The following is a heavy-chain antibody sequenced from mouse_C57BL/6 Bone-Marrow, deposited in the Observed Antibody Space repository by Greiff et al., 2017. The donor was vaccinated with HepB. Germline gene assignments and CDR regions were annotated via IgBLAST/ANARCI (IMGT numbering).Heavy chain of an antibody. J-gene: IGHJ2*01. D-gene: IGHD2-1*01. V-gene: IGHV1-50*01. CDR3: ARDYGNPPGSYFVDY. CDR1: GYTFTSYW. CDR2: IDPSDSYT. Sequence: QAQLQQPGAELVKPGASVKLSCKASGYTFTSYWMQWVKQRPGQGLEWIGEIDPSDSYTNYNQKFKGRATLTVDTSSSTAYMQLRRLTSEDSAVYYCARDYGNPPGSYFVDYWGQGTTLTVSS.